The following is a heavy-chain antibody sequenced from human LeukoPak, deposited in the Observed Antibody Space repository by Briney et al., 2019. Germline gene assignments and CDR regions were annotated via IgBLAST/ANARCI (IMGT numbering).Heavy chain of an antibody. V-gene: IGHV3-23*01. CDR3: AKDGNYYDSSGYYYFDY. CDR2: IRGSGGST. J-gene: IGHJ4*02. CDR1: GFTFSSYS. D-gene: IGHD3-22*01. Sequence: PGGSLRLSCAASGFTFSSYSMNWVRQAPGQGLEWVSAIRGSGGSTYYADSVKGRFTISRDNSKITLYLQMNSLRAEDTAVYYCAKDGNYYDSSGYYYFDYWGQGTLVTVSS.